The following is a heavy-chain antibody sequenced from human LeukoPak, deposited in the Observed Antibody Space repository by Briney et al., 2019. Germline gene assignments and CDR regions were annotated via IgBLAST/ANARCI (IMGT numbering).Heavy chain of an antibody. CDR3: ARGPALGVRGDHLDY. V-gene: IGHV3-23*01. CDR1: GFTFSSYT. D-gene: IGHD3-10*01. J-gene: IGHJ4*02. CDR2: ITTSDGNT. Sequence: GGSMRLSCAASGFTFSSYTMSWVRQAPGKGLEWVSTITTSDGNTYYADSVKGRFTISRDNSKNTLLLEMNTLRAEDTAVYYCARGPALGVRGDHLDYWGQGILVTVSS.